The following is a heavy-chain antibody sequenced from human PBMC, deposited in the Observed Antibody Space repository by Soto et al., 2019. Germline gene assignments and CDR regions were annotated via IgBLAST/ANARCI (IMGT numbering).Heavy chain of an antibody. V-gene: IGHV3-21*01. D-gene: IGHD2-2*01. CDR1: GFTFSSYS. CDR3: ARLGYCSSTSCPD. J-gene: IGHJ4*02. CDR2: ISSSSSYI. Sequence: GGSLRLSCAASGFTFSSYSMNWVRQAPGKGLEWVSSISSSSSYIYYADSVKGRFTISRDNAKNSLYLQMNSLRAEDTAVYYCARLGYCSSTSCPDWGQGTLVTVSS.